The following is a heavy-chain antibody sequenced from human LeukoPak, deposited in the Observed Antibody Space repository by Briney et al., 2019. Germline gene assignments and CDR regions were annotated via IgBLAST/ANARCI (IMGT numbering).Heavy chain of an antibody. J-gene: IGHJ4*02. CDR1: GFTVSSNY. V-gene: IGHV3-66*01. CDR2: IYSGGST. CDR3: ARDSGSTYYDYVRGSYPSDY. Sequence: GGSLRLSCAASGFTVSSNYMSWVRQAPGKGLEWVSVIYSGGSTYYADSVKGRFTISRDNSKNTLYLQMNSLRAEDTAVYYCARDSGSTYYDYVRGSYPSDYWGQGTLVTVSS. D-gene: IGHD3-16*01.